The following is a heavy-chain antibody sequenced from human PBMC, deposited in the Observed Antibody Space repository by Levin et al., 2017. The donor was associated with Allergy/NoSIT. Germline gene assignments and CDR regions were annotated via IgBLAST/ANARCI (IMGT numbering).Heavy chain of an antibody. CDR2: INPNSGGT. CDR3: ARTRTIYSSSWYY. D-gene: IGHD6-13*01. J-gene: IGHJ4*02. CDR1: GYTFTGYY. Sequence: GASVKVSCKASGYTFTGYYMHWVRQAPGQGLEWMGWINPNSGGTNYAQKFQGRVTMTRDTSISTAYMELSRLRSDDTAVYYCARTRTIYSSSWYYWGQGTLVTVSS. V-gene: IGHV1-2*02.